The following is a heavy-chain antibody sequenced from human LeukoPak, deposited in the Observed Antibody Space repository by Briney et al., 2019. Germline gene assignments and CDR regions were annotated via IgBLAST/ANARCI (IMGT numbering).Heavy chain of an antibody. Sequence: GGSLRLSCAASGFTFSSYAMSWVRQAPGKGLEWGSAISGSGGSTYYADSVKGRFTISRDNSKNTLYLQMSSLRAEDTAMYYCARDRLTTVTTFHSDYWGQGTLVTVSS. J-gene: IGHJ4*02. V-gene: IGHV3-23*01. CDR3: ARDRLTTVTTFHSDY. CDR1: GFTFSSYA. D-gene: IGHD4-17*01. CDR2: ISGSGGST.